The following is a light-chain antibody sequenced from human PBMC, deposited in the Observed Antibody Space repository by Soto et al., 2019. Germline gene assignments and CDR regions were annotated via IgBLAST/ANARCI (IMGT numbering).Light chain of an antibody. CDR2: GAY. CDR3: KQYFNWPLT. CDR1: QSIRTN. V-gene: IGKV3-15*01. J-gene: IGKJ5*01. Sequence: EIVLTQSPATLSVSAGGTVTLSCRASQSIRTNVAWYQQIPGQAPRLLVYGAYTRATGVQARFSGSGSGIEFTLTIRSLQSEDSAFYYCKQYFNWPLTFGQGTRLEIK.